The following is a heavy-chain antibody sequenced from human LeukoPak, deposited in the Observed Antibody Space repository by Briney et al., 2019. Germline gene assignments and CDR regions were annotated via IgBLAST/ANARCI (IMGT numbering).Heavy chain of an antibody. D-gene: IGHD6-13*01. V-gene: IGHV3-30*02. CDR3: AKDRAAAGLYYFDY. CDR1: GFTFSSYG. J-gene: IGHJ4*02. CDR2: IRYDESNK. Sequence: GGSLRLSCAASGFTFSSYGMHWVRQAPGKGLEGVAFIRYDESNKYYADSVKGRFTSSRDNSKNTLCLQMNSLRAEDTAVYYCAKDRAAAGLYYFDYWGQGTLVTVSS.